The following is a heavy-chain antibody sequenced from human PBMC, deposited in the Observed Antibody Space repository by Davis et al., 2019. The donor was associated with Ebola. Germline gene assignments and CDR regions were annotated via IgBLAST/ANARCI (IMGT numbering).Heavy chain of an antibody. J-gene: IGHJ3*02. CDR2: IRSKAYGGTT. D-gene: IGHD2-2*01. CDR3: TRKYCSSTSCYGFAFDI. CDR1: GFTFGDYA. Sequence: GESLKISCTASGFTFGDYAMSWVRQAPGKGLEWVGFIRSKAYGGTTEYAASVKGRFTISRDDSKSIAYLQMNSLKTEDTAVYYCTRKYCSSTSCYGFAFDIWGQGTMVTVSS. V-gene: IGHV3-49*04.